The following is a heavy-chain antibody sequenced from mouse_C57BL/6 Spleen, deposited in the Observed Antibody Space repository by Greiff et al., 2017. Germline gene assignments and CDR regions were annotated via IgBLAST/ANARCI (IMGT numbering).Heavy chain of an antibody. V-gene: IGHV5-16*01. CDR1: GFTFSDYY. CDR2: INYDGSST. D-gene: IGHD2-4*01. J-gene: IGHJ4*01. Sequence: DVMLVESEGGLVQPGSSMKLSCTASGFTFSDYYMAWVRQVPEKGLEWVANINYDGSSTYYLDSLKSRFIISRDNAKNILYLQMSSLKSEDTATYYCARRGYYDYEDYAMDYWGQGTSVTVSS. CDR3: ARRGYYDYEDYAMDY.